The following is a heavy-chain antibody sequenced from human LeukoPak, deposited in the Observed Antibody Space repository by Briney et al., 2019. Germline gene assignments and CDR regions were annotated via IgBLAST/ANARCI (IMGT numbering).Heavy chain of an antibody. CDR2: ISGSGGST. CDR3: AKDGRHSSGWYNC. D-gene: IGHD6-19*01. J-gene: IGHJ4*02. CDR1: GFTFSSYA. Sequence: PGGSLRLSCAASGFTFSSYAMSWVRQAPGKGLEWVSAISGSGGSTYYAASVKGRFTISRDNSKNTLYLQMNSLRAEDTAVYYCAKDGRHSSGWYNCWGQGTLVTVSS. V-gene: IGHV3-23*01.